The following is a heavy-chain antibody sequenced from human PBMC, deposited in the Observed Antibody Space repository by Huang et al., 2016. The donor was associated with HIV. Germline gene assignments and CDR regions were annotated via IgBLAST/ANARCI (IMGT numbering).Heavy chain of an antibody. CDR3: ARERMMSWLDDHDAFDI. V-gene: IGHV4-34*01. Sequence: QVQLQQWGAGLLKPSETLSLTCAVYGGSFSGDYWSWLRQSPGKGLEWIGEINHSGSTNYNPSLKSRLTISVDTAKNQFALKLSSVTAADTAVYYCARERMMSWLDDHDAFDIWGQGTMVTVSS. D-gene: IGHD1-1*01. CDR1: GGSFSGDY. J-gene: IGHJ3*02. CDR2: INHSGST.